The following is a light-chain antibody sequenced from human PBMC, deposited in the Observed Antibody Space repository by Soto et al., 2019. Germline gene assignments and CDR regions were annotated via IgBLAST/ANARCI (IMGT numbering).Light chain of an antibody. CDR2: EVS. J-gene: IGLJ1*01. Sequence: QSVLTQPPSASGSPGQSVTISCTGTSSDAGGYNYVSWYQQHPGKAPKLMIYEVSKRPSGVPDRFSGSKSGDTASLTVSGLQAEDEGDYYCSSYAGSNNYVFGTGTKVTVL. CDR1: SSDAGGYNY. V-gene: IGLV2-8*01. CDR3: SSYAGSNNYV.